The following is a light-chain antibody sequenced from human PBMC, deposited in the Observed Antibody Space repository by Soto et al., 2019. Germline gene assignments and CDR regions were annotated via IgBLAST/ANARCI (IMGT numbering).Light chain of an antibody. CDR3: TSYTSSRTWV. CDR2: EVS. CDR1: SSDVGHYNY. V-gene: IGLV2-14*01. Sequence: QSALTQPASVSGSPGQSITISCTGSSSDVGHYNYVSWYQQHPGKAPKLMIYEVSNRPSGVSNRFSGSKSGNTASLTISGLQAEDEADYYCTSYTSSRTWVFGGGTQLTVL. J-gene: IGLJ3*02.